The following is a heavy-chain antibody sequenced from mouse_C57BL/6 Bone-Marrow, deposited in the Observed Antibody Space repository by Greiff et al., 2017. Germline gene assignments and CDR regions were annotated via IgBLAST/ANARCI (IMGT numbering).Heavy chain of an antibody. Sequence: EVKVVESGPGMVKPSQSLSLTCTVTGYSITSGYDWHWIRHFPGNKLEWMGYISYSGSTNYNPSLKSRISITHDTSKNHFFLKLNSVTTEDTATYYCARDGAYYGSDDWYFDVWGTGTTVTVSS. V-gene: IGHV3-1*01. J-gene: IGHJ1*03. D-gene: IGHD1-1*01. CDR1: GYSITSGYD. CDR2: ISYSGST. CDR3: ARDGAYYGSDDWYFDV.